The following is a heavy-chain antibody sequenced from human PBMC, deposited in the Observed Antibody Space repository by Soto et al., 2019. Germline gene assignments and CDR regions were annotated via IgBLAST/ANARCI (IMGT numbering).Heavy chain of an antibody. CDR3: ASSYGSGHRAFDY. CDR1: GDTFNFYS. V-gene: IGHV1-69*02. CDR2: VNPIVSMS. D-gene: IGHD3-10*01. Sequence: QVQLVQSGAEVKRPGSSVKVSCKASGDTFNFYSINWVRQAPGLGLEWMGRVNPIVSMSNYAQKFQGRVTMTADKPTSTAYMELSSLRSEDTAIYYCASSYGSGHRAFDYWGQGALVTVYS. J-gene: IGHJ4*02.